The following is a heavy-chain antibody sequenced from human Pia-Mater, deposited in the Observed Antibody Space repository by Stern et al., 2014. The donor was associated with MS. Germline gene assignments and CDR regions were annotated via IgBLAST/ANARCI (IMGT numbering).Heavy chain of an antibody. CDR2: ISLDEGKK. CDR1: GFTFRSYG. V-gene: IGHV3-30*18. Sequence: VQLVESGGGVVQPGKSLRLSCAASGFTFRSYGMHWVRQAPGQGLEWLTMISLDEGKKYYSDSVQGRFTISRDNSKKTLFLLINNLRTEDTAIYYCAKDSHIEAPSRTSTSFDMWGQGTVVTVSS. D-gene: IGHD2-21*01. J-gene: IGHJ3*02. CDR3: AKDSHIEAPSRTSTSFDM.